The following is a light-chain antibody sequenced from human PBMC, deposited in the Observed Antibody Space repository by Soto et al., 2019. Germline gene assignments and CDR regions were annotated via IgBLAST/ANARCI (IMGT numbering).Light chain of an antibody. Sequence: QTVVTQEPSLTVSPGATVTLTCASSTGAVTSGYYPNWFQQKPGQAPRPLIYSISNKHSWTPARFSGSLLGDKAGLTLSGVQPEDEAEYYCLLYYGGAQVFGGGTKLTVL. CDR2: SIS. CDR1: TGAVTSGYY. CDR3: LLYYGGAQV. J-gene: IGLJ3*02. V-gene: IGLV7-43*01.